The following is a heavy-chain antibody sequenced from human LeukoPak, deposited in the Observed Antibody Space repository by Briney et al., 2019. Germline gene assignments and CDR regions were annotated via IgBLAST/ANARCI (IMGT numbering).Heavy chain of an antibody. CDR3: ARDFAAAGYFDY. Sequence: GGSLRLSCAASGFTFPDYAIHWVRQAPGKGLEWVSLINGDGDSAFYADSVRGRFTISRDNAKNSLYLQMNSLRAEDTAVYYCARDFAAAGYFDYWGQGTLVTVSS. J-gene: IGHJ4*02. CDR1: GFTFPDYA. CDR2: INGDGDSA. V-gene: IGHV3-43*02. D-gene: IGHD6-13*01.